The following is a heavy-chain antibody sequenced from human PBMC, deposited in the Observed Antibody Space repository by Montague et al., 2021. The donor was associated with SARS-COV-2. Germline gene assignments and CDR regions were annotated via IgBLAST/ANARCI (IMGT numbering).Heavy chain of an antibody. CDR2: IYYSGST. J-gene: IGHJ4*02. V-gene: IGHV4-39*07. CDR3: AREPPYSSNLASFDY. D-gene: IGHD6-13*01. Sequence: SETLSLICAVSGASITRTTYYWGWIRQPPGKGLEWIGSIYYSGSTYYNPSLKSRVTMSLDTSKNQFSLNLTSVTAADTAVYYCAREPPYSSNLASFDYWGQGALVSVSS. CDR1: GASITRTTYY.